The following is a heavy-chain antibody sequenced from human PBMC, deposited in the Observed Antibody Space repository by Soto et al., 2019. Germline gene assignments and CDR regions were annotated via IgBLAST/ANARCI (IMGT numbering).Heavy chain of an antibody. CDR3: ATPRPRVDYYYYYGMDV. V-gene: IGHV1-58*01. J-gene: IGHJ6*02. CDR2: IVVGSGNT. Sequence: ASVKVSCKASGFTFTSSAVQWVRQARGQRLEWIGWIVVGSGNTNYAQKFQERVTITRDMSTSTAYMELSSLRSEDTAVYYCATPRPRVDYYYYYGMDVWGQGTTVTVSS. CDR1: GFTFTSSA.